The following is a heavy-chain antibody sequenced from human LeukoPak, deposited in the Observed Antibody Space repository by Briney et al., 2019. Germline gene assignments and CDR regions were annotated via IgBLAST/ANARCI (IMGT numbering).Heavy chain of an antibody. J-gene: IGHJ6*02. Sequence: GGSLRLSCAASGFTFSSYAMPWVRQAPGKGLEWVAVISYDGSNKYYADSVKGRFTISRDNSKNTLYLQMNSLRAEDTAVYYCARVRVALNYDFWSGYWDVWGQGTTVTVSS. D-gene: IGHD3-3*01. CDR1: GFTFSSYA. CDR3: ARVRVALNYDFWSGYWDV. CDR2: ISYDGSNK. V-gene: IGHV3-30-3*01.